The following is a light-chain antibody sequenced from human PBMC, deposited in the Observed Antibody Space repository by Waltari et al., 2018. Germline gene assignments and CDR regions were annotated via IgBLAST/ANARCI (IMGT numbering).Light chain of an antibody. CDR1: ENVKRNS. V-gene: IGKV3-20*01. J-gene: IGKJ2*01. CDR2: GAS. Sequence: ETVMMQSPGTLSLSPGERATLSCRASENVKRNSLAWYQQKPGQAPRLLIYGASSRATGIPDRFSGSGSGTDFTLTISRVEPEDIAVYYCLQYGNSPGTFGQGSKLQI. CDR3: LQYGNSPGT.